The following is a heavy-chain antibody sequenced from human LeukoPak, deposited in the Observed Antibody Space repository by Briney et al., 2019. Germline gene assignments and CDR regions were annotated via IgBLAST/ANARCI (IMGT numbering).Heavy chain of an antibody. CDR3: ARAVCPTIKFCDSSYFMDV. CDR2: INWNGAST. Sequence: GGSLRLSCAASGFSFDDLGITWFRQVPGKGLEWVAGINWNGASTGYADSVRGRFTISRDDAKNSLYLQMNSLRAEDTALYYCARAVCPTIKFCDSSYFMDVWGKGTTVNVS. J-gene: IGHJ6*03. CDR1: GFSFDDLG. V-gene: IGHV3-20*04. D-gene: IGHD6-6*01.